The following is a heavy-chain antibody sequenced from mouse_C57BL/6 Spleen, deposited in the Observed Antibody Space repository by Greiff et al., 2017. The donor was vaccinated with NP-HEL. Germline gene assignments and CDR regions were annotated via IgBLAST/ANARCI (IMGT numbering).Heavy chain of an antibody. J-gene: IGHJ3*01. D-gene: IGHD2-4*01. Sequence: EVKVEESGEGLVKPGGSLKLSCAASGFTFSSYAMSWVRQTPEKRLEWVAYISSGGDYIYYADTVKGRFTISRDNARNTLYLQMSSLKSEDTAMYYCTREGPYDYTFAYWGQGTLVTVSA. CDR1: GFTFSSYA. V-gene: IGHV5-9-1*02. CDR2: ISSGGDYI. CDR3: TREGPYDYTFAY.